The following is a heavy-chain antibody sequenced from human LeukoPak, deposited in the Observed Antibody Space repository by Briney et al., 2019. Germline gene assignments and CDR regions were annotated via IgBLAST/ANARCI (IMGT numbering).Heavy chain of an antibody. Sequence: SETLSLTCTVSGXSVSTGGYYWSWIRQHPGDGLEWIGNIYYSGTTSYNPSLKSRVSISVDTSNNQFSLRLTSATGADTAVYYCAREGGPYRPLDYSGQGTLVTVSS. CDR3: AREGGPYRPLDY. J-gene: IGHJ4*02. CDR1: GXSVSTGGYY. CDR2: IYYSGTT. V-gene: IGHV4-31*03.